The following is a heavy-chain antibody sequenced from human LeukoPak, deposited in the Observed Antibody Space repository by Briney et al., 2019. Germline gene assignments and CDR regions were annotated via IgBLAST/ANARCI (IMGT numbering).Heavy chain of an antibody. Sequence: GGSLRLSCTVSGFTFSSYWMSWVRPAPGKGLEWVANIKQDGSEKYYVDSVKGRFTISRDNAKNTLYLQMNSLRAEDTAVYYCANGHHYDFWSGFDYWGQGTLVTVSS. CDR2: IKQDGSEK. D-gene: IGHD3-3*01. J-gene: IGHJ4*02. V-gene: IGHV3-7*03. CDR1: GFTFSSYW. CDR3: ANGHHYDFWSGFDY.